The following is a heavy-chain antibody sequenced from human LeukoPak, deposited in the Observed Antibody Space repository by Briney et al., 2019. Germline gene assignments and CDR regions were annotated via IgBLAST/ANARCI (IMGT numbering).Heavy chain of an antibody. CDR2: ISSSSTTI. Sequence: GGSLRLSCAASGFTFSSYSMMWVRQAPGKGLEWVSYISSSSTTIHYADSVKGRFTISRDNAKNSVYLQMNSLRAEDTAVYYCAKDPSTSSGWYFDLWGRGTLVTVSS. D-gene: IGHD6-6*01. CDR3: AKDPSTSSGWYFDL. V-gene: IGHV3-48*01. J-gene: IGHJ2*01. CDR1: GFTFSSYS.